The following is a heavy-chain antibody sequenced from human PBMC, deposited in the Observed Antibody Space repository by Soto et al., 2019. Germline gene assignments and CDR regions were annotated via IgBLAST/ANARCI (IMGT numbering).Heavy chain of an antibody. CDR1: GFTFSSYA. D-gene: IGHD3-10*01. V-gene: IGHV3-23*01. Sequence: EVQLLESGGGFIQPGGSLRLSCAASGFTFSSYAMSWVRQAPGKGLEWVSGISGSGSSTYYADSVKGRFTISRDNSKNKLYQQMNSLRAEDTAVYYCAKDPGGPSSGYYFDYWGQGTLVTVSS. CDR2: ISGSGSST. J-gene: IGHJ4*02. CDR3: AKDPGGPSSGYYFDY.